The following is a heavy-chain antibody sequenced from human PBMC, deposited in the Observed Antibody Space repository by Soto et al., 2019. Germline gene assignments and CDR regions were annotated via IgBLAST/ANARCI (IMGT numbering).Heavy chain of an antibody. CDR1: GFTFSSYG. CDR3: AKDFKEWLLLRGSNDYYYYGMDV. D-gene: IGHD3-22*01. J-gene: IGHJ6*02. V-gene: IGHV3-30*18. Sequence: GGSLRLSCAASGFTFSSYGMHWVRQAPGKGLEWVAVISYDGSNKYYADSVKGRFTISRDNSKNTLYLQMNSLRAEDTAVYYCAKDFKEWLLLRGSNDYYYYGMDVWGQGTTVTVSS. CDR2: ISYDGSNK.